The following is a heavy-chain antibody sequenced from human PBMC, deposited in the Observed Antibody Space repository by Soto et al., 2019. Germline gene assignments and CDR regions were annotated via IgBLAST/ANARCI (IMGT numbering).Heavy chain of an antibody. V-gene: IGHV1-69*01. CDR3: ARGGIVAVPAALSSYHDYTNYRFDS. CDR2: IIPMFAAS. Sequence: QVQLAQSGAEVRKPGSSVKVSCGASGGSFSDFAFSWVRQAPGQGLEWMGGIIPMFAASKYAQRFQDRVTITADESTNTVCLALSSLTSDDTATYYCARGGIVAVPAALSSYHDYTNYRFDSWGQGTLVTVSS. D-gene: IGHD2-15*01. J-gene: IGHJ4*02. CDR1: GGSFSDFA.